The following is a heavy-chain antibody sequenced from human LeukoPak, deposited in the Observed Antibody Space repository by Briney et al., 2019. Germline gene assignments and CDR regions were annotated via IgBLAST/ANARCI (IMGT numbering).Heavy chain of an antibody. CDR3: ARTHPPDYYDSSGYSTDY. Sequence: ASVKVSCKASGYTFTSYGISWVRQAPGQGLEWMGWISAYNGNTNYAQKLQGRVTMTTDTSTSTAYLELRSLRSDDTAVYYCARTHPPDYYDSSGYSTDYWGQGTLVTVSS. CDR2: ISAYNGNT. J-gene: IGHJ4*02. D-gene: IGHD3-22*01. CDR1: GYTFTSYG. V-gene: IGHV1-18*01.